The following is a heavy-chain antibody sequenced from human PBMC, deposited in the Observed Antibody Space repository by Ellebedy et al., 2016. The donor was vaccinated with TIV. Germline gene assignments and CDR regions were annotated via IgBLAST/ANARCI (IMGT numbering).Heavy chain of an antibody. Sequence: GESLKISXEASGFTFSSSWMNWVRQAPGKGLEWVGRIKGKTDGGTTDYAAPVKGRFTISRDDSKNTLYLQMNSLKTEDTAVYYCTTGGIAYGMDVWGQGTTVTVSS. D-gene: IGHD6-13*01. CDR2: IKGKTDGGTT. CDR3: TTGGIAYGMDV. V-gene: IGHV3-15*07. CDR1: GFTFSSSW. J-gene: IGHJ6*02.